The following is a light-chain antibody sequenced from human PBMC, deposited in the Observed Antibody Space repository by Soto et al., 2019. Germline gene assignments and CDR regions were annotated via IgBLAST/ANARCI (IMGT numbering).Light chain of an antibody. V-gene: IGKV3-15*01. Sequence: EIVMTPSPATLSVSPGERATLSGRASQSVSSNLAWYQQKPGQTPNLLIYVASTRATGIPARFSGSGSGTEFTLTISSLQSEDFAVYYCQQYNVWPLTFGGGTKVEFK. J-gene: IGKJ4*01. CDR3: QQYNVWPLT. CDR2: VAS. CDR1: QSVSSN.